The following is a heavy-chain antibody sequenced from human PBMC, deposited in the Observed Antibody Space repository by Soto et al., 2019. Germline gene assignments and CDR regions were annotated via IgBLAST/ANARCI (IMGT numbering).Heavy chain of an antibody. V-gene: IGHV1-18*03. D-gene: IGHD6-6*01. CDR3: ASRSGQLPYYFDY. Sequence: EASVKVSCKASGFTFSNYGITWVRQAPGQGLEWMGWISASKGNTNYAQKFQGRVTMTTDTSTSTTYMELRSLRSDDMAVYYCASRSGQLPYYFDYWGQGTQVTVSS. CDR2: ISASKGNT. CDR1: GFTFSNYG. J-gene: IGHJ4*02.